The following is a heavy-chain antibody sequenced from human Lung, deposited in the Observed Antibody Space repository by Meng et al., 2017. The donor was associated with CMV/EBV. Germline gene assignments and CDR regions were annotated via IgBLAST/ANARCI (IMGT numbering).Heavy chain of an antibody. CDR1: GFTVSSNY. Sequence: GGSLRLXCAASGFTVSSNYMSWVRQAPGKGLEWVSIIYSGGDTYYVESVKGRFTISRDISTNTLSLQLNNLRAEDSAVYYCARVGDDIGSCTTTSCHNGYYFDYWGQGXLVTVSS. CDR2: IYSGGDT. V-gene: IGHV3-53*01. D-gene: IGHD2-2*02. CDR3: ARVGDDIGSCTTTSCHNGYYFDY. J-gene: IGHJ4*02.